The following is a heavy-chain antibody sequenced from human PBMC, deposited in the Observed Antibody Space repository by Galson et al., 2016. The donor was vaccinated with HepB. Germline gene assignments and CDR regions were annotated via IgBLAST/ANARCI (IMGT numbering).Heavy chain of an antibody. V-gene: IGHV3-21*01. J-gene: IGHJ4*02. CDR2: ISSSSSYI. Sequence: SLRLSCAASGFTFSSYSMNWVRQAPGKGLEWVSSISSSSSYIYYADSVKGRFTISRDNAKNSLYLQMNRLRAEDAAVYYCARGDIVGAIFDYWGQGTLVTVSS. CDR3: ARGDIVGAIFDY. CDR1: GFTFSSYS. D-gene: IGHD1-26*01.